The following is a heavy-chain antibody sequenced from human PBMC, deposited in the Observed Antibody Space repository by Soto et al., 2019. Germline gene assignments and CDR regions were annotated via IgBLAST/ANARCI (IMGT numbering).Heavy chain of an antibody. D-gene: IGHD3-9*01. CDR2: INHSGST. V-gene: IGHV4-34*01. CDR1: GGSFSGYY. Sequence: SETLSLTCAVYGGSFSGYYWSWIRQPPGKGLEWIGEINHSGSTNYNPSLKSRVTISVDTSKNQFSLKLSSVTAADTAVYYCARAHRLRYFDWLPQGHYFDYWGQGNLVTVSS. CDR3: ARAHRLRYFDWLPQGHYFDY. J-gene: IGHJ4*02.